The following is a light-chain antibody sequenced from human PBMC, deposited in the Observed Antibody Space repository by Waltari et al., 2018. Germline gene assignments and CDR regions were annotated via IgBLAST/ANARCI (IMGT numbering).Light chain of an antibody. CDR3: QQFHSLPYT. CDR2: DAS. V-gene: IGKV1-33*01. J-gene: IGKJ2*01. Sequence: DIQMTQSPSSLSASVGDRVTFTCQATKDITTSVSWCQQKPGEAPRLLIDDASTLQPGVPSRFSGTGSATGFSRTITSLQLDDSATYDCQQFHSLPYTFARGTKLHIK. CDR1: KDITTS.